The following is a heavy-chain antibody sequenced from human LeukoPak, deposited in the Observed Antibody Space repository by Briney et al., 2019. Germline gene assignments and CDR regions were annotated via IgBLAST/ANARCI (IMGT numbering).Heavy chain of an antibody. Sequence: ASVKVSCKASGYTFTSYGISWVRQAPGQGLEWMGWISAYNGNTNYAQKLQGRVTMTTDTSTSTAYMELRSLRSDDTAVYYCARDVPYHDSSGYPLPDYFDYWGQGTLVTVSS. CDR1: GYTFTSYG. V-gene: IGHV1-18*01. CDR2: ISAYNGNT. D-gene: IGHD3-22*01. J-gene: IGHJ4*02. CDR3: ARDVPYHDSSGYPLPDYFDY.